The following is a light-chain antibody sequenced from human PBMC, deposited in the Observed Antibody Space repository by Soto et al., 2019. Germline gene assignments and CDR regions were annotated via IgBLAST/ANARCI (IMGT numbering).Light chain of an antibody. V-gene: IGKV3D-15*01. Sequence: ILITLSPATMSVSPGERATLSFQACQSVSSSYLAWYQQKPGQAPRLLIYGASTRATGIPARFSGSGSGTEFTLTISSLQSEDFAVYHCQQYNNWPQTFGQGTKVDIK. CDR1: QSVSSSY. J-gene: IGKJ1*01. CDR2: GAS. CDR3: QQYNNWPQT.